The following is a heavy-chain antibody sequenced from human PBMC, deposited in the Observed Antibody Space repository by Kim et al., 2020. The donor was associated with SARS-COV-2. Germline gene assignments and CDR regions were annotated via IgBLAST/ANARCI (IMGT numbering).Heavy chain of an antibody. CDR2: IKQDGSEK. CDR3: ARDRLLLWFGELLSSYYYYGMDV. D-gene: IGHD3-10*01. CDR1: GFTFSSYW. J-gene: IGHJ6*02. V-gene: IGHV3-7*01. Sequence: GGSLRLSCAASGFTFSSYWMSWVRQAPGKGLEWVANIKQDGSEKYYVDSVKGRFTISRDNAKNSLYLQMNSLRAEDTAVYYCARDRLLLWFGELLSSYYYYGMDVWGQGTTVTVSS.